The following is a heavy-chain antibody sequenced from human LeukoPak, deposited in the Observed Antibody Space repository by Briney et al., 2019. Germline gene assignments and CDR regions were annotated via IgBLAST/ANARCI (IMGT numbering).Heavy chain of an antibody. CDR2: ISWSSGSI. CDR1: GFTFDDYA. V-gene: IGHV3-9*01. J-gene: IGHJ2*01. D-gene: IGHD5-18*01. CDR3: AKDIAVDTAMGDWYFDL. Sequence: GRSLRLSCAASGFTFDDYAMHWVRQAPGKGLEWVSGISWSSGSIGYADSVKGRFTISRDNAKNSLYLQMNSLRAEDTALYYCAKDIAVDTAMGDWYFDLWGRGTLVTVSS.